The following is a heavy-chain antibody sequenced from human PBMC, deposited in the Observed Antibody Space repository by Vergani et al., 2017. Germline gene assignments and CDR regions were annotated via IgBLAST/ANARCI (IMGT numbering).Heavy chain of an antibody. CDR3: ARERWGSSGWTDGDAFDI. J-gene: IGHJ3*02. CDR2: IYSGGST. V-gene: IGHV3-NL1*01. CDR1: GFTFSSYG. D-gene: IGHD6-19*01. Sequence: QVQLVQSGGGVVQPGRSLRLSCAASGFTFSSYGMHWVRQAPGKGLEWVAVIYSGGSTYYADSVKGRFTISRDNSKNTLYLQMNSLRAEDTAVYYCARERWGSSGWTDGDAFDIWGQGTMVTVSS.